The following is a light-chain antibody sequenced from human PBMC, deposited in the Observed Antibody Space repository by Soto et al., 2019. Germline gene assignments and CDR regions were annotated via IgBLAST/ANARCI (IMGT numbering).Light chain of an antibody. CDR2: AAS. CDR3: QQYNNSPQT. V-gene: IGKV1-39*01. Sequence: DIQMTQSPSSVSASVGDRVTITCRASQSISSYLNWYQQNPGEAPKILIYAASSLQSGVPSRFSGSGSGTDFTLTISSLQSEDFAVYYCQQYNNSPQTFGQGTKVDIK. J-gene: IGKJ1*01. CDR1: QSISSY.